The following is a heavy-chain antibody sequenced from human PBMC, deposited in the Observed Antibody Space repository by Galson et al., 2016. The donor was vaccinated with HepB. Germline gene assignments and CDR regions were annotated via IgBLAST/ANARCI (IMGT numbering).Heavy chain of an antibody. CDR2: IWYDRGKE. CDR1: GFTFSHYG. CDR3: ARDLNWKLFDY. J-gene: IGHJ4*02. Sequence: SLRLSCAASGFTFSHYGMHWVRQAPGKGLEWVAVIWYDRGKEYYTESVKGRFTISRDNSKNTLYLDMTSLRADDTGVYYCARDLNWKLFDYWGQGNLVTVSP. D-gene: IGHD1-1*01. V-gene: IGHV3-33*01.